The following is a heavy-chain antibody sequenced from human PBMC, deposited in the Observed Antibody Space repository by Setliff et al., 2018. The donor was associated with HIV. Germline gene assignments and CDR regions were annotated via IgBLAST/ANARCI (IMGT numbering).Heavy chain of an antibody. D-gene: IGHD5-12*01. J-gene: IGHJ4*02. V-gene: IGHV4-34*01. CDR3: ARSRGTQQEEYYFDY. Sequence: PSETLSLTCAVYGGSFSGYFWSWIRQPPGKGLEWIGEINHSGSTNYNPSLKSRVSISVDTSKNQFSLKLSSVTAADTAVYYCARSRGTQQEEYYFDYWGPGTLVTVS. CDR1: GGSFSGYF. CDR2: INHSGST.